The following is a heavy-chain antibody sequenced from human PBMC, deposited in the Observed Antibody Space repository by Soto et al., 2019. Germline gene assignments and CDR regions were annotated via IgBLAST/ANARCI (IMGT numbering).Heavy chain of an antibody. CDR1: GGSISSYC. Sequence: PSETLSLTSTVSGGSISSYCWGWIRQPAGKGLEWIGRIYTSGSTNYNPSLKSRVTMSVDTSKNQFSLKLSSVTAADTAVYYCARFLRTRLGMDVWGKGTTVTVSS. CDR3: ARFLRTRLGMDV. V-gene: IGHV4-4*07. D-gene: IGHD1-1*01. J-gene: IGHJ6*04. CDR2: IYTSGST.